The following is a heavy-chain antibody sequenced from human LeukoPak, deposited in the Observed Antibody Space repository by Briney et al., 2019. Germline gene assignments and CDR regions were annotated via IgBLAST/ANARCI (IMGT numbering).Heavy chain of an antibody. CDR3: ATYRQVLLPFES. V-gene: IGHV3-23*01. J-gene: IGHJ4*02. CDR2: IFPSGGGI. D-gene: IGHD2-8*02. CDR1: GFTFSTFA. Sequence: GGSLRLSCVASGFTFSTFAVIWVRQPPGKGLEWVSSIFPSGGGIHYADSVRGRFTISRDNSKSTLSLQMNSLRVEDTAIYYCATYRQVLLPFESWGQGTLVTVSS.